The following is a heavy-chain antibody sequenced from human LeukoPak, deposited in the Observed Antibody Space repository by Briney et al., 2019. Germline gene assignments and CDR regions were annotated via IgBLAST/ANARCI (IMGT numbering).Heavy chain of an antibody. J-gene: IGHJ6*03. D-gene: IGHD2-2*01. V-gene: IGHV4-38-2*02. CDR2: IFHSGST. Sequence: SETLSLTCTVSGYSVSSGYYWGWIRQPPGKGLEWIGSIFHSGSTYYNPSLKSRVTISVDTSKNQFSLKLSSVIAADTAVYYCARTTEGYCSSASCFGFSYSYYMDVWGKGTTVTISS. CDR1: GYSVSSGYY. CDR3: ARTTEGYCSSASCFGFSYSYYMDV.